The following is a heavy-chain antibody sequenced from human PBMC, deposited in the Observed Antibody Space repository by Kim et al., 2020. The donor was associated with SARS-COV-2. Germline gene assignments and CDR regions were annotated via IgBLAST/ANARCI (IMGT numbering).Heavy chain of an antibody. V-gene: IGHV4-59*13. J-gene: IGHJ4*02. CDR2: IYYTGST. Sequence: SETLSLTCTVSGGSISSYYWSWIRQAPGKGLEWIGYIYYTGSTNYNPSLKSRVTISVDTSKNQFSLRLSSVTAADTAVYYCARGLYSGYANYWGQGTLVTVSS. CDR3: ARGLYSGYANY. D-gene: IGHD5-12*01. CDR1: GGSISSYY.